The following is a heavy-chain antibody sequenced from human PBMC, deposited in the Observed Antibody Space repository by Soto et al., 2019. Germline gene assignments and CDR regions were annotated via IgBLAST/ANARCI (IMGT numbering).Heavy chain of an antibody. V-gene: IGHV3-15*01. D-gene: IGHD1-1*01. CDR1: GFSFSDAW. J-gene: IGHJ4*02. CDR2: IKSKTDGGTT. Sequence: EVQLVESGGGLVKPGGSLRLSCAASGFSFSDAWMTWVRRAPGAGLEWVGRIKSKTDGGTTDYAAPVKGRFTISRDASKTTLYLQMNSLKTEDTAIYYCTTDPHSTGTKYWGQGTLVTVSS. CDR3: TTDPHSTGTKY.